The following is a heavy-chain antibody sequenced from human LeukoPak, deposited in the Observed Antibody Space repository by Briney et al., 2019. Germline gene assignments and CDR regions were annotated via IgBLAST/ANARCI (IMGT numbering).Heavy chain of an antibody. CDR3: ASDYDYVWGRGTFDY. J-gene: IGHJ4*02. CDR2: ISYDGSNK. V-gene: IGHV3-30-3*01. D-gene: IGHD3-16*01. Sequence: GGSLRLSCAASGFTFSSYAMHWVRQAPGKGLEWVAVISYDGSNKYYADSVKGRFTISRDNSKNTLYLQMNSLRAEDTAVYYCASDYDYVWGRGTFDYWGRGTLVTVSS. CDR1: GFTFSSYA.